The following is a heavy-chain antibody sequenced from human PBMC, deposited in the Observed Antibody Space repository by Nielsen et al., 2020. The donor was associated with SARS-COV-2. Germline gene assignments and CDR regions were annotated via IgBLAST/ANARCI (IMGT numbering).Heavy chain of an antibody. CDR3: ARDGGGYADY. Sequence: GESLKISCAASGFTFSSYAMHWVRQAPGKGLEWVAVISYDGSNKYYADSVKGRFTISRDNSKNTLYLQMNSLRAEDTAVYYCARDGGGYADYWGQGTLVTVSS. CDR1: GFTFSSYA. J-gene: IGHJ4*02. CDR2: ISYDGSNK. D-gene: IGHD5-12*01. V-gene: IGHV3-30*04.